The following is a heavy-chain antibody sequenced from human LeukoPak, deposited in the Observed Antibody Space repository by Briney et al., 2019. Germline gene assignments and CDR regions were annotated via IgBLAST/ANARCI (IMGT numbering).Heavy chain of an antibody. CDR3: ASDRSSRDILTGYYYYYMDV. J-gene: IGHJ6*03. D-gene: IGHD3-9*01. Sequence: GASVKVSCKASGYTFTGYYMHWVRQAPGQGLEWMGWINPDSGGTKYAQKFQGRVTMTTDTSISTAYMELSRLRSDDTAVYYCASDRSSRDILTGYYYYYMDVWGKGTTVTISS. CDR2: INPDSGGT. CDR1: GYTFTGYY. V-gene: IGHV1-2*02.